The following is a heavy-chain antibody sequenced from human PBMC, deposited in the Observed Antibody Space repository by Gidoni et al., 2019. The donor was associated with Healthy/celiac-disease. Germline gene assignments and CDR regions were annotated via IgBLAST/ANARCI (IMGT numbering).Heavy chain of an antibody. Sequence: QVQLQESGPGLVKPSETLSLTCTVSGGSVSSGSYYWSGIRHPPGKGLEWIGYIYYSGSTNYNPSLKSRVTISVDTSKNQFSLKLSSVTAADTAVYYCAREGLDQPSWGQGTLVTVSS. V-gene: IGHV4-61*01. D-gene: IGHD6-19*01. J-gene: IGHJ5*02. CDR3: AREGLDQPS. CDR1: GGSVSSGSYY. CDR2: IYYSGST.